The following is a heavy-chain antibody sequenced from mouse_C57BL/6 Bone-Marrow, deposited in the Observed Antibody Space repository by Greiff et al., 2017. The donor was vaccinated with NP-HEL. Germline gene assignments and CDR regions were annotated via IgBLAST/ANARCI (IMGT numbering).Heavy chain of an antibody. J-gene: IGHJ2*01. CDR2: IYPRSGNT. Sequence: QVQLQQSGAELARPGASVKLSCKASGYTFTSYGISWVKQRTGQGLEWIGEIYPRSGNTYYNEKFKGKATLTADKSSSTAYMELRSLTSEDSAVYFCARWGELFFYFAYWGQGTTLTVSS. V-gene: IGHV1-81*01. CDR1: GYTFTSYG. CDR3: ARWGELFFYFAY.